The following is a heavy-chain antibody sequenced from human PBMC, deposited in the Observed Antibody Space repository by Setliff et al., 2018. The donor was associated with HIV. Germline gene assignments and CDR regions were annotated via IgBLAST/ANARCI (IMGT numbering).Heavy chain of an antibody. CDR3: AREVDYYDSSRYLLLYYFDS. CDR1: GDFFSSDYY. D-gene: IGHD3-22*01. Sequence: PSETLSLTCTVSGDFFSSDYYWSWIRQPPGKGLEWIGNMYYSGSTNYNPSLKSRVTISVDRSQNHFSLKLSSVTAADTAVYYCAREVDYYDSSRYLLLYYFDSWGQGTLVTVSS. V-gene: IGHV4-61*03. J-gene: IGHJ4*02. CDR2: MYYSGST.